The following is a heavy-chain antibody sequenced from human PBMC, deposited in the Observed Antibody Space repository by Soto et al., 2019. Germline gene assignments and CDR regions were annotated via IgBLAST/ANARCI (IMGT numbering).Heavy chain of an antibody. CDR2: IYSGGST. J-gene: IGHJ4*02. V-gene: IGHV3-53*01. Sequence: PGGSLRLSCRTSGFRFSSYGMHWVRQAPGKGLEWVSVIYSGGSTYYADSVKGRFTISRHNSKNTLYLQMNSLRAEDTAVYYCAGGELLGYWGQGTLVTVSS. D-gene: IGHD3-10*01. CDR1: GFRFSSYG. CDR3: AGGELLGY.